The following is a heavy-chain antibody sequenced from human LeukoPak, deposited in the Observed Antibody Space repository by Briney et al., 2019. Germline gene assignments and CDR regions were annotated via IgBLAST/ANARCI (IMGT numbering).Heavy chain of an antibody. V-gene: IGHV5-51*01. Sequence: GESLKISCKGSGYSFTNYWIGWVRQMPGKGLEWMGIINPSDSNTRYSPSFQGQVTISADKSISTAYLQWSSLKASDTAMYFCARQGADCSGGSCYSDYWGQGTLVTVSS. CDR2: INPSDSNT. CDR3: ARQGADCSGGSCYSDY. CDR1: GYSFTNYW. D-gene: IGHD2-15*01. J-gene: IGHJ4*02.